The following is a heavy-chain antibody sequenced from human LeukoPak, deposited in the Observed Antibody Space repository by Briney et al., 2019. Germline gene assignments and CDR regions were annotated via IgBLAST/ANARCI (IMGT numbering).Heavy chain of an antibody. D-gene: IGHD6-13*01. CDR1: GGSFSGYY. CDR3: ARVMAAAGTSVDY. CDR2: INHSGST. Sequence: SETLSLTCAVYGGSFSGYYWSWIRQPPGKGLEWIGEINHSGSTNYNPSLKSRVTISVDTSKNQFSLKLSSVTAADTAVYYCARVMAAAGTSVDYWGQGTLVTVSS. J-gene: IGHJ4*02. V-gene: IGHV4-34*01.